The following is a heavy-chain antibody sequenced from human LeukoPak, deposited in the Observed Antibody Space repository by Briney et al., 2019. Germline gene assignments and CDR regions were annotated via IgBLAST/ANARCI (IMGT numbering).Heavy chain of an antibody. CDR3: VRHGGTTEAGSASLGY. CDR2: IYPGDSDT. J-gene: IGHJ4*02. V-gene: IGHV5-51*01. D-gene: IGHD1-7*01. CDR1: GYSFTSYW. Sequence: GESLKISCKGSGYSFTSYWIGWVRQLPGKGLEWMGIIYPGDSDTRYSPSFQGQVTISADKSISTAYLQWSSLKASDTAMYYCVRHGGTTEAGSASLGYWGQGTLVTVSS.